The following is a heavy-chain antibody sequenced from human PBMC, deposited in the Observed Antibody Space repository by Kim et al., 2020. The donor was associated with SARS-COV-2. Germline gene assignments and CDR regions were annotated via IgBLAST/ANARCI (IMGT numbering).Heavy chain of an antibody. CDR2: IYYSGST. CDR3: ARHEPDYYGSGSYYKGYYYYGMDV. Sequence: SETLSLTCTVSGGSISSYYWSWIRQPPGKGLEWIGYIYYSGSTNYNPSLKSRVTISVDTSKNQFSLKLSSVTAADTAVYYCARHEPDYYGSGSYYKGYYYYGMDVWGQGTTVTVSS. D-gene: IGHD3-10*01. J-gene: IGHJ6*02. V-gene: IGHV4-59*08. CDR1: GGSISSYY.